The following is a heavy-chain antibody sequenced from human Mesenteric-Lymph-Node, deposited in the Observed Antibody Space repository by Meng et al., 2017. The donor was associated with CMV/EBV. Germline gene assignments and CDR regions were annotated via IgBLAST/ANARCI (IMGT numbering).Heavy chain of an antibody. V-gene: IGHV1-18*04. D-gene: IGHD1-26*01. CDR3: ARKSGVVGVTSYYFYGMDV. J-gene: IGHJ6*02. CDR1: GYTFTDYY. CDR2: ISAYNGNT. Sequence: ASVKVSCKASGYTFTDYYIHWVRQAPGQGLEWMGWISAYNGNTNYAQKLQGRVTMTRDTSTSTAYMELKSLRSDDTAVYYCARKSGVVGVTSYYFYGMDVWGQGTTVTVSS.